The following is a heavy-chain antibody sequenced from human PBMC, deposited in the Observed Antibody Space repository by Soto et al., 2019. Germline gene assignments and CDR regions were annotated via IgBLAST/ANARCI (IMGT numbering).Heavy chain of an antibody. CDR1: GFTFSSYA. J-gene: IGHJ6*02. CDR2: ISYDGSNK. Sequence: QVQLVESGGGVVQPGRSLRLSCAASGFTFSSYAMHWVRQAPGKGLEWVAVISYDGSNKYYADSVKGRFTISRDNFKNSLYLQMNSLRAEDTAVYYCARDEIRFSWAYGMDGWGQGTTVTVSS. D-gene: IGHD3-3*01. V-gene: IGHV3-30-3*01. CDR3: ARDEIRFSWAYGMDG.